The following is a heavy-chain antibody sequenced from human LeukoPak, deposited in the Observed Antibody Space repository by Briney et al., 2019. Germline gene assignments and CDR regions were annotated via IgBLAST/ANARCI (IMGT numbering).Heavy chain of an antibody. D-gene: IGHD3-22*01. J-gene: IGHJ4*02. CDR1: GFTFSSYA. V-gene: IGHV3-23*01. CDR2: ISGSGGST. Sequence: PGGSLRLSCAASGFTFSSYAMSWVRQAPGKGLEWVSAISGSGGSTYYADSVKGRFTISRDNSKNTLYLQMNSLRAEDTAVYYCAMYYYDSSGYPYYFDYWGQGTLVTVSS. CDR3: AMYYYDSSGYPYYFDY.